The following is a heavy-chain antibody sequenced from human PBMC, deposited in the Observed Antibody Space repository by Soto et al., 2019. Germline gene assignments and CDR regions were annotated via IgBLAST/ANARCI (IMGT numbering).Heavy chain of an antibody. CDR3: ARTIISLVRGVIIPCSFDP. D-gene: IGHD3-10*01. V-gene: IGHV4-39*01. CDR1: GGSISSSSYY. CDR2: IYYSGST. J-gene: IGHJ5*02. Sequence: SETLSLTCTVSGGSISSSSYYWGWIRQPPGKGLEWIGSIYYSGSTYYNPSLKSRVTISVDTSKNKFSLKLSSVTAADTAVYYCARTIISLVRGVIIPCSFDPWGQGTLVTVSS.